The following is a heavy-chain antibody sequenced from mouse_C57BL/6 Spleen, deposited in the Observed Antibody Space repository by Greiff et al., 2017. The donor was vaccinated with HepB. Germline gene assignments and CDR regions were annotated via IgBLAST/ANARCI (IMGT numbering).Heavy chain of an antibody. CDR1: GFSLTSYA. D-gene: IGHD2-4*01. CDR3: ARNSGYHDYHWYFDV. Sequence: QVQLKESGPGLVAPSQSLSITCTVSGFSLTSYAISWVRQPPGKGLEWLGVIWTGGGTNYNSALKSRLSISKDNSKSQVFLKMNSLQTDDTDRYYCARNSGYHDYHWYFDVWGTGTTVTVSS. V-gene: IGHV2-9-1*01. J-gene: IGHJ1*03. CDR2: IWTGGGT.